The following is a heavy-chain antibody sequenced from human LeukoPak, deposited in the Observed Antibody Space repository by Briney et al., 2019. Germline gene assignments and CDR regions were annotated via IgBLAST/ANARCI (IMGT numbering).Heavy chain of an antibody. CDR3: AKGSTKRQQFDY. J-gene: IGHJ4*02. CDR2: ISDSGGST. Sequence: GGSLRLSCAASGFTFRSYAMSWVRQAPGKGLEWVSVISDSGGSTYYADSVKGRFTISRDNSKNTLYLQMNSLRAEDRAVYYCAKGSTKRQQFDYWGQGTLVTVSS. V-gene: IGHV3-23*01. CDR1: GFTFRSYA. D-gene: IGHD6-13*01.